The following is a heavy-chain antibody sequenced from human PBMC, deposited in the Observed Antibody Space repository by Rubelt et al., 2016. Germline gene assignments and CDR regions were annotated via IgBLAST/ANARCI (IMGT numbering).Heavy chain of an antibody. V-gene: IGHV1-3*01. Sequence: QVQLVQSGAEVKKPGASVKVSCKASGYTFTSYAMHWVRQAPGQRLEWMGWINAGNGNTKYSQKFQGRVTMTRDTSASTAYMELSSLRSEDTAVYYCARDLSSFPWNYGTLQHWGQGTLVTVSS. CDR1: GYTFTSYA. J-gene: IGHJ1*01. D-gene: IGHD1-7*01. CDR2: INAGNGNT. CDR3: ARDLSSFPWNYGTLQH.